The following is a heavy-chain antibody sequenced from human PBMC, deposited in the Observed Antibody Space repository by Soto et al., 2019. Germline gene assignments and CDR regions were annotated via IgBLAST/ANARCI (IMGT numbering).Heavy chain of an antibody. CDR1: GGSISSGGYY. CDR3: ARTPGIAAAGLYKWFDP. J-gene: IGHJ5*02. V-gene: IGHV4-31*03. D-gene: IGHD6-13*01. Sequence: SETLSLTCTVSGGSISSGGYYWSWIRQHPGKGLEWIGYIYYSGSTYYNPSLKSRVTISVDTSKNQFSLKLSSVTAADTAVYYCARTPGIAAAGLYKWFDPWGQGTLVTAPS. CDR2: IYYSGST.